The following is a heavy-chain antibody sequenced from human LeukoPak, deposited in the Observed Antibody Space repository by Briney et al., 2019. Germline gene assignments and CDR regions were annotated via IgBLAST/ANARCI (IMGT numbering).Heavy chain of an antibody. Sequence: GGSLRLSCAASGFTFSSYSMNWVRQAPGKGLEWVSSISSSSSYIYYADSVKGRFTISRDNAKNSLYLQMNSLRAEDTAVYYCARGVWDIVVVVAATQFDYWGQGTLVTVSS. CDR1: GFTFSSYS. J-gene: IGHJ4*02. CDR2: ISSSSSYI. D-gene: IGHD2-15*01. V-gene: IGHV3-21*01. CDR3: ARGVWDIVVVVAATQFDY.